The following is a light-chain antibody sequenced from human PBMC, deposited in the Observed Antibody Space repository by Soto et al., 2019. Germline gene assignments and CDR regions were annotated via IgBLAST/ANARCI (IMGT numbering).Light chain of an antibody. J-gene: IGKJ4*01. CDR2: AAS. V-gene: IGKV1-9*01. CDR1: QGISSY. CDR3: QQLNTYPFT. Sequence: DIQLTQSPSFLSASVGDRVTITCRASQGISSYLAWYQQKPGKAPKLLIYAASTLQSGVPSRFSGSESVTEFTLTISSLQPEDFATYCCQQLNTYPFTFGGGTKVEIK.